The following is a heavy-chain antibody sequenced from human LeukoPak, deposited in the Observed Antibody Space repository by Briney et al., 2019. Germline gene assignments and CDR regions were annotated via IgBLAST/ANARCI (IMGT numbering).Heavy chain of an antibody. Sequence: SETLSLTCAVYGGSFSGYYWSWIRQPPGKGLEWIGEINHSGSTNYNPSLKSRVTISVDTSKNQFSLKLSSVTAADTAVYYCARDSVNSGYYFDYWGQGTLVTVSS. CDR1: GGSFSGYY. V-gene: IGHV4-34*01. D-gene: IGHD3-22*01. CDR3: ARDSVNSGYYFDY. CDR2: INHSGST. J-gene: IGHJ4*02.